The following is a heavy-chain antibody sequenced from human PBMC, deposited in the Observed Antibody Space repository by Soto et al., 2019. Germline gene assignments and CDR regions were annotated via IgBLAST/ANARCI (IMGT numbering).Heavy chain of an antibody. CDR3: ARGVCSGGSCYFGSFDY. J-gene: IGHJ4*02. V-gene: IGHV1-18*01. CDR2: ISAYNGNT. CDR1: GYTFTSYG. Sequence: GASVKVSCKASGYTFTSYGISWVRQAPGQGLEWMGWISAYNGNTNYAQKLQGRVTMTTDTSTSTAYMELRSLRSDDTAVYYCARGVCSGGSCYFGSFDYWGQGTLVTVSS. D-gene: IGHD2-15*01.